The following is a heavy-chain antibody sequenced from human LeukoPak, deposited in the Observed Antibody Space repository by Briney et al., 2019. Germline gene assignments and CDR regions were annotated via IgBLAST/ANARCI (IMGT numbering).Heavy chain of an antibody. V-gene: IGHV4-38-2*02. CDR2: IYHSGST. D-gene: IGHD3-3*01. Sequence: SETLSLTCTVSGYSISSGYYWGWIRQPPGKGLEWIGSIYHSGSTYYNPSLKSRVTISVDTSKNQFSLKLSSVTAAVTAVYYCARPSEWRHPTPDIWGQGTMVTVSS. J-gene: IGHJ3*02. CDR1: GYSISSGYY. CDR3: ARPSEWRHPTPDI.